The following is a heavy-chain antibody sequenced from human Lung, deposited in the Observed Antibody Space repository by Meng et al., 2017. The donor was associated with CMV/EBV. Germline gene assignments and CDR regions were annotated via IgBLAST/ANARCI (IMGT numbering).Heavy chain of an antibody. CDR2: IPHRGSS. V-gene: IGHV4-4*02. D-gene: IGHD3-10*01. CDR3: LRRSGGSV. Sequence: QVQLPESGPALVKPSETLSLTCAFSGDSITNHYWWAWVRQPPGKGLEWIGEIPHRGSSAYNPSLKSRVSMSIDKSKNQFSLKLTSVTAADTAVYHCLRRSGGSVWGQGTLVTVSS. J-gene: IGHJ1*01. CDR1: GDSITNHYW.